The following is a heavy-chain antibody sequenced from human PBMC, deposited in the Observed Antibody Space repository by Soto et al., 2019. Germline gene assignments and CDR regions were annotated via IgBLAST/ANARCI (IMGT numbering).Heavy chain of an antibody. J-gene: IGHJ6*02. CDR2: IIPIFGTA. CDR3: ASLDYSGNYYYYYGMDV. V-gene: IGHV1-69*13. CDR1: GGTFSSYA. D-gene: IGHD4-4*01. Sequence: GASVKVSCKASGGTFSSYAISWVRQAPGQGLEWMGGIIPIFGTANYAQKFQGRVTVTADESTSTAYMELSSLRSEDTAVYYCASLDYSGNYYYYYGMDVWGQGTTVTAP.